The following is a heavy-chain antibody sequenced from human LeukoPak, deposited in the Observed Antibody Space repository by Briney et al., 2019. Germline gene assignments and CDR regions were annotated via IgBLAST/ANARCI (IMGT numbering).Heavy chain of an antibody. D-gene: IGHD2-21*01. Sequence: SETLSLTCTVSGGSISSSSYYWGWIRQPPGKGLEWIGSIYYSGSTYYNPSLKSRVTISVDTSKNQFSLKLSSVTAADTAVYYCASLIARNIYCGGDCSYLDYWGQGTLVTVSS. CDR3: ASLIARNIYCGGDCSYLDY. J-gene: IGHJ4*02. V-gene: IGHV4-39*07. CDR2: IYYSGST. CDR1: GGSISSSSYY.